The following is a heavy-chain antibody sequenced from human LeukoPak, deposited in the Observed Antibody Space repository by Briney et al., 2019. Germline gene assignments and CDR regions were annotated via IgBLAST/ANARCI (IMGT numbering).Heavy chain of an antibody. J-gene: IGHJ4*02. V-gene: IGHV3-48*03. CDR3: ARGARKGDDYGGFFDY. Sequence: AGGSLRLSCAASGFTFSSYEMNWVRQAPGKGLEWVSYISSSGSTIYYADSVKGRFTISRDNSKNTLYLQMISLRAEDTAVFCARGARKGDDYGGFFDYWGQGTLVTVSS. D-gene: IGHD4-23*01. CDR2: ISSSGSTI. CDR1: GFTFSSYE.